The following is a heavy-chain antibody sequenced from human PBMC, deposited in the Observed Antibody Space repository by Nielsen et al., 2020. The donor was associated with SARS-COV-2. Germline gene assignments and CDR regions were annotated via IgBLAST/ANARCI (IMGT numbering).Heavy chain of an antibody. V-gene: IGHV4-59*13. CDR3: VRHEGGTTMDV. CDR1: GGSISGYY. Sequence: GSLRLSCTVSGGSISGYYWSWIRQPPGRGLEWIGYIPYIGSTFYSASLKNRVTISLDTSKNQLSLNPNSMTSADTAVYYCVRHEGGTTMDVWGPGTMVTVSS. D-gene: IGHD1-14*01. CDR2: IPYIGST. J-gene: IGHJ6*01.